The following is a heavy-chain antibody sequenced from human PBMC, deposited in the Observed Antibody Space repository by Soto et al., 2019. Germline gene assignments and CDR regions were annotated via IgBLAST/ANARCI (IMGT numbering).Heavy chain of an antibody. CDR2: INAGNGNT. J-gene: IGHJ4*02. CDR3: ARGLGGSGSYSDY. V-gene: IGHV1-3*01. CDR1: GYTFTSYA. Sequence: QVQLVQSGAEVKKPGASVKVSCKASGYTFTSYAMHWVRQAPGQRLEWMGWINAGNGNTKYSQKFQGRVPITRDTSASTAYMELSSLRSEDTAVYYCARGLGGSGSYSDYWGQGTLVTVSS. D-gene: IGHD3-10*01.